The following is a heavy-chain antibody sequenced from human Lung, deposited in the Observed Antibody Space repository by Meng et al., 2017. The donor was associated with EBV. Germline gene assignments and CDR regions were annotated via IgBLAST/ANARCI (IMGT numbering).Heavy chain of an antibody. CDR2: IYLDDDT. J-gene: IGHJ4*02. CDR1: AFSISISGVG. CDR3: THRPMTSAYYYFDY. D-gene: IGHD3-22*01. V-gene: IGHV2-5*02. Sequence: PLKDFCPQLVHPTLTPTLTCTFSAFSISISGVGVGWLRLPPGKTLEWLAFIYLDDDTRYSPSLKSRLTITTDTSKHPVVLTMTTMDPVDTATYYCTHRPMTSAYYYFDYWGQGTLVTVSS.